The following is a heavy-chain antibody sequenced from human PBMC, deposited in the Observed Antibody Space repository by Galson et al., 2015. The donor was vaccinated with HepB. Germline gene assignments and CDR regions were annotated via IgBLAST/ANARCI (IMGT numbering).Heavy chain of an antibody. D-gene: IGHD4-17*01. CDR1: GFTFTNAW. CDR3: TTPYGDWAYYYYYYGMDV. J-gene: IGHJ6*02. CDR2: IKSKTDGGTT. Sequence: SLRLSCAASGFTFTNAWMSWVRQAPGKGLEWVGRIKSKTDGGTTDYAAPVKGRFTISRDDSKNTLYLQMNSLKTEDTAVYYCTTPYGDWAYYYYYYGMDVWGQGTTVTVSS. V-gene: IGHV3-15*01.